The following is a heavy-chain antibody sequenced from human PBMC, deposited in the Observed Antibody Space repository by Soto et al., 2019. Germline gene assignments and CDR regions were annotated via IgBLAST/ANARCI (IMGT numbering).Heavy chain of an antibody. CDR3: VSPSPRMTVRPGDHHYMYV. Sequence: QVQLVQSRAEVKTPGASVKVSCKASGYTFIGYYIHWVRPAPGQGPEWVGWINPNAGGTNPAQKLVGPPTLSMNTPPRTAYMQLTALTSDDSAVYHCVSPSPRMTVRPGDHHYMYVSGKGTPGTLSS. V-gene: IGHV1-2*02. D-gene: IGHD2-21*02. J-gene: IGHJ6*03. CDR1: GYTFIGYY. CDR2: INPNAGGT.